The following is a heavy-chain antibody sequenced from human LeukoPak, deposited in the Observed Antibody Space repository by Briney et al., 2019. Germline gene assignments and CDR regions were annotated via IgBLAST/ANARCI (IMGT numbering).Heavy chain of an antibody. Sequence: SQTLSLTCAISGDSVSSNSAAWNWIRQSPSRGLEWLGRTYYRSKWYNDYAVSVKSRITINPDTSKNQFSLQLNSVTPEDTAVYYCARADCSSTSCYTGGAFDIWGQGTMVTVSS. J-gene: IGHJ3*02. CDR3: ARADCSSTSCYTGGAFDI. V-gene: IGHV6-1*01. CDR2: TYYRSKWYN. D-gene: IGHD2-2*02. CDR1: GDSVSSNSAA.